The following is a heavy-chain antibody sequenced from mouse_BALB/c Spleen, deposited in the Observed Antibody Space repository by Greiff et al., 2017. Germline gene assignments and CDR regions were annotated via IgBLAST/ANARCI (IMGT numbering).Heavy chain of an antibody. V-gene: IGHV5-9*03. CDR3: ARYELRPYAMDY. J-gene: IGHJ4*01. Sequence: EVQRVESGGGFVKPGGFLKLSFAASGFPFSSYTLSLVRQTPGKRLEWVATISSGGGNTYYPDSVKGRFTISRDNAKNNLYLQMSSLRSEDTALYYCARYELRPYAMDYWGQGTSVTVSS. D-gene: IGHD1-2*01. CDR2: ISSGGGNT. CDR1: GFPFSSYT.